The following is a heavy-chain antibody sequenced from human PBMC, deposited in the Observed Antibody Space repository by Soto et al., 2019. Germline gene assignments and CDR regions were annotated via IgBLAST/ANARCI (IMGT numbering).Heavy chain of an antibody. V-gene: IGHV1-2*06. CDR3: ARSKDDVYFQH. Sequence: QVQLVQSGAEVKKPGALVKVSCKASGYTFTGYYLHWVRQAPGQALEWMGRIHPNSGGTNYAQRFQGRVTMTRDTSITTVYMELSRLTADDTAVYFCARSKDDVYFQHWGQGSLVT. CDR2: IHPNSGGT. D-gene: IGHD1-1*01. CDR1: GYTFTGYY. J-gene: IGHJ4*02.